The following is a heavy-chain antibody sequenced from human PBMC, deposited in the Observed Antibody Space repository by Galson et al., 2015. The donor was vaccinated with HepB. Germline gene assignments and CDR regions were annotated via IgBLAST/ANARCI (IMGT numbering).Heavy chain of an antibody. CDR3: ARGPLPEGFDP. CDR1: GGSFSGYY. J-gene: IGHJ5*02. Sequence: SETLSLTCAVYGGSFSGYYWSWIRQPPGKGLEWIGEINHSGSTNYNPSLKSRVTISVDTSKNQFSLKLSSVTAADTAVYYCARGPLPEGFDPWGQGTLVTVSS. CDR2: INHSGST. V-gene: IGHV4-34*01.